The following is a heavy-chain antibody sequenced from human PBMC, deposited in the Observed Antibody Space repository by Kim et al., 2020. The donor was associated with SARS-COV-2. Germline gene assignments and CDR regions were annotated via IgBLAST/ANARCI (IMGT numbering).Heavy chain of an antibody. D-gene: IGHD3-3*01. CDR3: ARITGITIFGVDYYGMDV. J-gene: IGHJ6*02. Sequence: GGSLRLSCAASGFTFSSYGMHWVRQAPGKGLEWVAVIWYDGSNKYYADSVKGRFTISRDNSKNTLYLQMNSLRAEDTAVYYCARITGITIFGVDYYGMDVWGPETTVTVSS. V-gene: IGHV3-33*01. CDR2: IWYDGSNK. CDR1: GFTFSSYG.